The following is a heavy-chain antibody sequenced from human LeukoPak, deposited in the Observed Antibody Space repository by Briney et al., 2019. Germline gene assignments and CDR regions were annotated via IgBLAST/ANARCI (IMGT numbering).Heavy chain of an antibody. CDR3: ARATPTRYTADDP. CDR2: INPNSGGT. CDR1: GYTFTGYY. J-gene: IGHJ5*02. D-gene: IGHD1-14*01. V-gene: IGHV1-2*02. Sequence: ASVKVSCKASGYTFTGYYMHWVRQAPGQGLEWMGWINPNSGGTNYAQKFQGRVTMTRDTSISTAYMELSRLRSDDTAVYYCARATPTRYTADDPWGQGTLVTVSS.